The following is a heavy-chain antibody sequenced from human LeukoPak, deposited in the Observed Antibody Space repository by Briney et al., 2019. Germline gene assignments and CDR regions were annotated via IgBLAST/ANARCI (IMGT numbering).Heavy chain of an antibody. J-gene: IGHJ5*02. CDR1: GFTFSTYT. V-gene: IGHV3-74*03. CDR3: AKSDWFDP. CDR2: IKFDGSIT. Sequence: PGGSLRLSCSASGFTFSTYTMHWVRQAPGKGLVWVSRIKFDGSITTYADSVKGRFTISRDIAKNTLYLQMNSLRAEGTAVYYCAKSDWFDPWGQGTAVTVSS.